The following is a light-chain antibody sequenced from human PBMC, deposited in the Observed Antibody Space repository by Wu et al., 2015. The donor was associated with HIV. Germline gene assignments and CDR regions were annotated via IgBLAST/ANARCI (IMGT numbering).Light chain of an antibody. Sequence: DIQLTQSPSFLSASVGDRVTITCRASQGISSSLAWYQQKPGKAPHLLIYAASTLQSGVPSRFSGSGSGTEFTLTISSLQPEDFATYYCQQLNSYPXTFGQGTKGGNQT. CDR2: AAS. CDR3: QQLNSYPXT. J-gene: IGKJ1*01. CDR1: QGISSS. V-gene: IGKV1-9*01.